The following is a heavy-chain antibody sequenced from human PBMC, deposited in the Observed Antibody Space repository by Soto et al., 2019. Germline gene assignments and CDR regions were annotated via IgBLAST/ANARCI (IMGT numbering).Heavy chain of an antibody. D-gene: IGHD3-22*01. CDR3: AKTQASGYYDSSGYYSPLDY. CDR1: GFTFDDYA. J-gene: IGHJ4*02. V-gene: IGHV3-9*01. Sequence: PGGSLRLSCAASGFTFDDYAMHWVRQAPGKGLEWVSGISWNSGSIGYADSVKGRFTISRDNAKNSLYLQMNSLRAEDTALYYCAKTQASGYYDSSGYYSPLDYWGQGTLVTVSS. CDR2: ISWNSGSI.